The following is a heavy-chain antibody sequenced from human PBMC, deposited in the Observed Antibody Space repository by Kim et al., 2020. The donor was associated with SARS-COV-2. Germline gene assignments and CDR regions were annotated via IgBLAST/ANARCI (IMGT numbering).Heavy chain of an antibody. J-gene: IGHJ4*02. V-gene: IGHV1-18*04. CDR2: ISAYNGNT. CDR3: ASYIAAAGGFDY. Sequence: ASVKVSCKASGYTFTSYGISWVRQAPGQGLEWMGWISAYNGNTNYAQKLQGRVTMTTDTSTSTAYMGLRSLRSDDTAVYYCASYIAAAGGFDYWGQGTLVTVSS. CDR1: GYTFTSYG. D-gene: IGHD6-13*01.